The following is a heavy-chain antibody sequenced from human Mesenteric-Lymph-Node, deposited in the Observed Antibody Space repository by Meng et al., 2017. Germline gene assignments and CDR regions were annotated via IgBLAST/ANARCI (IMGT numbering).Heavy chain of an antibody. D-gene: IGHD6-13*01. V-gene: IGHV1-8*01. J-gene: IGHJ6*02. CDR2: MNPNSGNT. Sequence: ASVKVSCKASGCTFTSYDINWVRQATGQGLEWMGWMNPNSGNTGYAQKFQGRVTMTRNTSISTAYMELSSLRSEDTAVYYCARWVGGSSRYVYYYYGMDVWGQGTTVTVSS. CDR1: GCTFTSYD. CDR3: ARWVGGSSRYVYYYYGMDV.